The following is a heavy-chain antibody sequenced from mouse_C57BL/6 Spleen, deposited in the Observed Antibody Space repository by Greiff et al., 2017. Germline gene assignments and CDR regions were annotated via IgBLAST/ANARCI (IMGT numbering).Heavy chain of an antibody. CDR1: GYTFTSYW. CDR2: IYLGSGST. Sequence: VQLQQPGAELVKPGASVKMSCKASGYTFTSYWITWVKQRPGQGLEWIGDIYLGSGSTYYTEKFKSQATLTVDTSTSTAYMQLSSLTSEDSAVYSCANWEDNDRGDFDYWGQGTTLTVSS. J-gene: IGHJ2*01. CDR3: ANWEDNDRGDFDY. D-gene: IGHD4-1*01. V-gene: IGHV1-55*01.